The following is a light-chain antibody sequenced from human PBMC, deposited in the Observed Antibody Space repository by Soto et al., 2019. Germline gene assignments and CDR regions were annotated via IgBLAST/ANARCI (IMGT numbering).Light chain of an antibody. CDR2: DAS. Sequence: EIVMTQSPGTLSVSPVERATLSCMASQNIGSTIAWYQQRSGQAPRLLIFDASIRLPTVPARFCGSVAGTEFTLTISSLQSEDFAAYFCHQYTDRPRTFGQGTKVDIK. V-gene: IGKV3-15*01. J-gene: IGKJ1*01. CDR3: HQYTDRPRT. CDR1: QNIGST.